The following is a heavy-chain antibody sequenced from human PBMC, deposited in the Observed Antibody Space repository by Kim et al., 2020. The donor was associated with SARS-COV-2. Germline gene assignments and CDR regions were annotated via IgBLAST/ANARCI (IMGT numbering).Heavy chain of an antibody. CDR3: ARDRGGDYVGGTYYYGMDV. J-gene: IGHJ6*02. Sequence: SRVTISVDRSKNQFSLKLSSVTAADTAVYYCARDRGGDYVGGTYYYGMDVWGQGTTVTVSS. D-gene: IGHD4-17*01. V-gene: IGHV4-30-2*01.